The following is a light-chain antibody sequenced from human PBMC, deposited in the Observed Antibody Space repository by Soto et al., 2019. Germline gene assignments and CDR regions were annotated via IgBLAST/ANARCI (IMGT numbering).Light chain of an antibody. J-gene: IGKJ5*01. CDR2: DAY. V-gene: IGKV3-11*01. Sequence: IVMTQPPATLSVSPGGRATLSSRASESVNRKLAWYQQKPGQAPRLRIYDAYNRATGIPPRFSGSGSGTDFTLTISSLETEDSAVYYGQQRHMWPITFGQGTRLEIK. CDR3: QQRHMWPIT. CDR1: ESVNRK.